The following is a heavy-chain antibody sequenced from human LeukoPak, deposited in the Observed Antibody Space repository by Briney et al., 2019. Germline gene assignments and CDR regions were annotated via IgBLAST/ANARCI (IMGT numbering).Heavy chain of an antibody. CDR1: GFAFANQA. CDR3: AKDARRTSGLYFFDY. Sequence: GGSLRLSCAASGFAFANQAVGWVRQASGKGLEWVSVISDSGDITYYADSVKGRFTISRENSKNTLFLQMNSLRAEDTAVYYCAKDARRTSGLYFFDYWGQGTLVTVSS. J-gene: IGHJ4*02. CDR2: ISDSGDIT. V-gene: IGHV3-23*01. D-gene: IGHD6-19*01.